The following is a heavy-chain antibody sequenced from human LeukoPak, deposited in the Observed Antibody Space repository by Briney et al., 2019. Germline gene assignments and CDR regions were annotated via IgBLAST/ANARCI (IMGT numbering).Heavy chain of an antibody. Sequence: ASVKVSCKASGYTFTTYSMHWVRQAPGQRLEWMGWVNVGNGNTKYSQKFQGRVTITRDTSASTGYMELSSLKSEDTAVYNCARDSAFADFWGQGTLVTVSS. CDR2: VNVGNGNT. J-gene: IGHJ4*02. CDR3: ARDSAFADF. V-gene: IGHV1-3*01. CDR1: GYTFTTYS. D-gene: IGHD3-16*01.